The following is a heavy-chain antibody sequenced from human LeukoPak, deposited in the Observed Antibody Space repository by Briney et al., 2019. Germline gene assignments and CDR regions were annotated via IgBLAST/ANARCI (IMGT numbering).Heavy chain of an antibody. CDR2: INPNSGGT. J-gene: IGHJ1*01. Sequence: ASVKVSCAPSGYTFTGYYLHWVRQAPGQGLDWMGWINPNSGGTTYAQNFKGRVTMTWDTSISTAYMELSRLRSDDTAVYYCAREWELLRKYLYHWGQGTLVTVSS. CDR1: GYTFTGYY. D-gene: IGHD1-26*01. V-gene: IGHV1-2*02. CDR3: AREWELLRKYLYH.